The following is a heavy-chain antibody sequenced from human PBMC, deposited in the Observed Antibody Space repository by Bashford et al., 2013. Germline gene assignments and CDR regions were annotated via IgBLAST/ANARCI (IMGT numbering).Heavy chain of an antibody. V-gene: IGHV4-30-4*01. J-gene: IGHJ4*02. CDR3: ARHLRRLAADGPLGY. D-gene: IGHD6-13*01. Sequence: SETLSLTCAVSGDSISSGGYYWSWIRQSPGKGLEWIGYIFYTGNTYYNPSLRSRVSMSVDTSKNQFSLKVNSMTAADTAVYYCARHLRRLAADGPLGYWGQGTRSPSPQ. CDR2: IFYTGNT. CDR1: GDSISSGGYY.